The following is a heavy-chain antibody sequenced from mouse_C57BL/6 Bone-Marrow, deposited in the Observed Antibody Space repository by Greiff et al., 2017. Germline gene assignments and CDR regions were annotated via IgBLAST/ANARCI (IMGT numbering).Heavy chain of an antibody. V-gene: IGHV5-4*03. Sequence: EVKLMESGGGLVKPGGSLKLSCAASGFTFSSYAMSWVRQTPEKRLEWVATISDGGSYTYYPDNVKGRFTISRDNAKNNLYLQMSHLKSEDTAMYYCARVEDYGSSHWYFDVWGTGTTVTVSS. CDR2: ISDGGSYT. J-gene: IGHJ1*03. CDR3: ARVEDYGSSHWYFDV. CDR1: GFTFSSYA. D-gene: IGHD1-1*01.